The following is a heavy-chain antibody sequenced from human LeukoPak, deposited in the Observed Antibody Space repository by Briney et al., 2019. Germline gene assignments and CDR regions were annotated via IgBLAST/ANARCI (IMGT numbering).Heavy chain of an antibody. J-gene: IGHJ5*02. V-gene: IGHV3-30*18. CDR1: RFTFSSYG. CDR2: ISYDGSNK. D-gene: IGHD2-2*01. CDR3: AKDEVEYCSSTSCYANWFDP. Sequence: GGSLRLSCAASRFTFSSYGMHWVRQAPGKGLEWVAVISYDGSNKYYADSVKGRFTISRDNSKNTLYLQMNSLRAEDTAVYYCAKDEVEYCSSTSCYANWFDPWGQGTLVTVSS.